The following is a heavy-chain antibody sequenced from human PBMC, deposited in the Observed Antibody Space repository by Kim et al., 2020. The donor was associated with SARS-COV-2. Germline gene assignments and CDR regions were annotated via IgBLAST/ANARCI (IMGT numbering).Heavy chain of an antibody. Sequence: GGSLRLSCAASGFTVSSNYMSWVRQAPGKGLEWVSVIYSGGSTYYADSVKGRFTISRHNSKNTLYLQMNSLRAEDTAVYYCARGSTGLTYYSQLYYYYGMDVWGQGTTVTVSS. CDR3: ARGSTGLTYYSQLYYYYGMDV. V-gene: IGHV3-53*04. D-gene: IGHD3-10*01. J-gene: IGHJ6*02. CDR1: GFTVSSNY. CDR2: IYSGGST.